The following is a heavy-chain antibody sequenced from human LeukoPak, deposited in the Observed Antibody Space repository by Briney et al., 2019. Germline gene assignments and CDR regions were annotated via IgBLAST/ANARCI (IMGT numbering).Heavy chain of an antibody. D-gene: IGHD3-16*02. CDR2: ISYTGST. J-gene: IGHJ4*02. CDR1: GGSIYSDH. CDR3: ASVRGFGVITPYLDY. V-gene: IGHV4-59*08. Sequence: SETLSVTCTVPGGSIYSDHWSWIRQPPGKRLEWIGCISYTGSTHYNPSLKSRVTILSESSKNHFSLKLSSMTAADTAVYYCASVRGFGVITPYLDYWGQGTRVTVSS.